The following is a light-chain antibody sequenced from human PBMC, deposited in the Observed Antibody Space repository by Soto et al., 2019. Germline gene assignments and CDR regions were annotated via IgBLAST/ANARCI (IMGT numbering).Light chain of an antibody. CDR1: QSVSSN. J-gene: IGKJ1*01. CDR2: GAS. CDR3: QQYNNWHPWT. V-gene: IGKV3-15*01. Sequence: EIVMTQSPATLSVSPGERATLSCRASQSVSSNFAWYQQKPGQAPRLLIYGASTRATGITARFSGSGSGTEFTLTISSLQSEDFAVYYCQQYNNWHPWTFGQGTKVEIK.